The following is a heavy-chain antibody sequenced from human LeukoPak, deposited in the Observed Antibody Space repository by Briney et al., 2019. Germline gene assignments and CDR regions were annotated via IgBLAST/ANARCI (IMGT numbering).Heavy chain of an antibody. J-gene: IGHJ6*04. CDR1: GGSVSTGSYY. CDR2: IYYSVST. CDR3: ARDLGGVATYYGMDV. Sequence: SETLSLTCSVSGGSVSTGSYYWSWIRQPPGKGLEWIGYIYYSVSTNSNPSLKSRVTISVDTSKNQFSLKLSSVTAADTAVYYCARDLGGVATYYGMDVWGKGTTVTVSS. V-gene: IGHV4-61*01. D-gene: IGHD5-12*01.